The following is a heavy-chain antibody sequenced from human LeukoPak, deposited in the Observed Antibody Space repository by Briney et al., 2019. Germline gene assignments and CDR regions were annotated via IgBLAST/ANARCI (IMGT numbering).Heavy chain of an antibody. CDR1: GFSFSGYG. CDR3: AKSLLVSRQLVRVYMDV. V-gene: IGHV3-33*06. CDR2: TWYDESNK. Sequence: GRSLRLSCAASGFSFSGYGMHWVRQAPGKGLEWVAVTWYDESNKYYADSVKGRFTISRDNSKNTLYLQMNSLRAEDTAVYYCAKSLLVSRQLVRVYMDVWGKGTTVTVSS. D-gene: IGHD2-2*01. J-gene: IGHJ6*03.